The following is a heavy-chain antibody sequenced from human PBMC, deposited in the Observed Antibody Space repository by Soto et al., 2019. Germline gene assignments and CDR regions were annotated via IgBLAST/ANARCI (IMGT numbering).Heavy chain of an antibody. CDR1: GFTFSTYA. D-gene: IGHD2-2*01. CDR3: ARVVPAAMYYYYGMDV. Sequence: QVQLVESGGGVVQPGRSLRLSCAASGFTFSTYAMHWVRQAPGKGLEWVAVLSYDGSNKYYADSVKGRFTISRDNSKNTVYLQMNSLRAEDTAVYYCARVVPAAMYYYYGMDVWGQGTTVTVSS. V-gene: IGHV3-30*03. CDR2: LSYDGSNK. J-gene: IGHJ6*02.